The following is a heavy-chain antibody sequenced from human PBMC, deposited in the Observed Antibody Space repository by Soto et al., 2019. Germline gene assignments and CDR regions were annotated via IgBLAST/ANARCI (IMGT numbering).Heavy chain of an antibody. V-gene: IGHV4-34*01. Sequence: SETLSLTCAVYGGFLSESYWTWIRQPPGKGLEWIGEINHVGGTNYNPSLKSRVTMSVDTSQNQFSLRLISVIAADTAMYFCVRIRYQLPSSVLWLDPWGQGTPVTVSS. J-gene: IGHJ5*02. CDR2: INHVGGT. CDR3: VRIRYQLPSSVLWLDP. D-gene: IGHD3-16*01. CDR1: GGFLSESY.